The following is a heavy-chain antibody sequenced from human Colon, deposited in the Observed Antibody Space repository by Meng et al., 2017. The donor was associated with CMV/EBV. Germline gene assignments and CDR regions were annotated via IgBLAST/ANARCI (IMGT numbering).Heavy chain of an antibody. D-gene: IGHD4-17*01. CDR1: CGSISSSTYY. V-gene: IGHV4-39*07. CDR3: ATDYGDYYFDR. J-gene: IGHJ4*02. Sequence: QLQLQGSGPGLVKASETLSLTCTVSCGSISSSTYYWGWIRQTPGKGLEWIGNIYYSGYTYYNPSLKSRLTISVDTSKNQFSLKLTSVTAADTAVYYCATDYGDYYFDRWGQGTLVTVSS. CDR2: IYYSGYT.